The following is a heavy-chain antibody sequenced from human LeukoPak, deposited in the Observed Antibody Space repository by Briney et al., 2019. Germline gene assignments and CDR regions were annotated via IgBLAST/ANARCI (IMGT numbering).Heavy chain of an antibody. D-gene: IGHD6-25*01. J-gene: IGHJ5*02. CDR2: IYHSGST. CDR1: GYSISSGYY. V-gene: IGHV4-38-2*01. Sequence: SETLSLTCAVSGYSISSGYYWGWIRQPPGKGLEWIGSIYHSGSTYYNPSLKSRVTISVDTSKDQFSLKLSSVTAADTAVYYCAGRWGGSGTWFVPWGQGTLVTVSS. CDR3: AGRWGGSGTWFVP.